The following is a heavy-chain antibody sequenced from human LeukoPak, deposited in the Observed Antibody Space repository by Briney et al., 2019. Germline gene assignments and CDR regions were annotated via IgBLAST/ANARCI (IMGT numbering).Heavy chain of an antibody. CDR3: ARDLGSSWYGGFDY. CDR1: GFTFSSYW. D-gene: IGHD6-13*01. J-gene: IGHJ4*02. Sequence: GGSLRLSCAASGFTFSSYWMSWVRQAPGKGLEWVANIKEDGSEKYYVDSVKGRFTISRDNSENTLDLQMNSLRAEDTAVYYCARDLGSSWYGGFDYWGQGTLVTVSS. V-gene: IGHV3-7*01. CDR2: IKEDGSEK.